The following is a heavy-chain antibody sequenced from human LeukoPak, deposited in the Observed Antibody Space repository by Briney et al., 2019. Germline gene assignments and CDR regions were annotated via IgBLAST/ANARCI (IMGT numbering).Heavy chain of an antibody. CDR3: ARARMYCSSTSCYPIDAFDI. J-gene: IGHJ3*02. V-gene: IGHV1-18*01. CDR1: GYTFINYG. CDR2: ITAYNGNT. D-gene: IGHD2-2*01. Sequence: ASVKVSCRASGYTFINYGVNWVRQAPGQGLEWMGWITAYNGNTNYAQKLQGRVTMTTDTSTSTAYMELRSLRSDDTAVYYCARARMYCSSTSCYPIDAFDIWGQGTMVTVSS.